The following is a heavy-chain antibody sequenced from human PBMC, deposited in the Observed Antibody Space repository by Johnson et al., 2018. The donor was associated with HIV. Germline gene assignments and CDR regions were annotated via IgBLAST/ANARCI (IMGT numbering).Heavy chain of an antibody. J-gene: IGHJ3*02. CDR2: ISRSGSTI. D-gene: IGHD6-13*01. CDR3: AKELSSSWTGDAFDI. Sequence: QVQLVESGGGLVKPGGSLRLSCAASGFTFSDYYMSWIRQAPGKGLEWVSYISRSGSTIYYADSVKGRFTISRDNAKNSLYLQMNSLRFEDTALYYRAKELSSSWTGDAFDIWGQGTMVTVSS. V-gene: IGHV3-11*04. CDR1: GFTFSDYY.